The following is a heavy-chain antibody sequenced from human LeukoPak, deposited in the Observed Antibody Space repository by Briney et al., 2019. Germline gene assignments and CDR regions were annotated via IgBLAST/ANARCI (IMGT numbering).Heavy chain of an antibody. CDR2: INPNSGGT. CDR1: GYTFTSYG. CDR3: APSDSGDLRSAFDI. V-gene: IGHV1-2*02. J-gene: IGHJ3*02. D-gene: IGHD7-27*01. Sequence: ASVKVSCKASGYTFTSYGISWVRQAPGQGLEWMGWINPNSGGTNYAQKFQGRVTMTRDTSISTAYMELSRLRSDDTAVYYCAPSDSGDLRSAFDIWGQGTMVTVSS.